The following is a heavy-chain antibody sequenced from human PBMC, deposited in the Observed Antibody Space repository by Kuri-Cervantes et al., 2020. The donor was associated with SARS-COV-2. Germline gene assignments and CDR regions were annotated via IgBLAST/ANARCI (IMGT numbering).Heavy chain of an antibody. D-gene: IGHD1-26*01. CDR1: GFSLNTSAVG. Sequence: SGPTLVKPTQTLTLTCTFSGFSLNTSAVGVGWIRQPPGKALEWLALIYWDDDKRYGPSLKSRLTITKDTSNNQVVLTMTNMDPVDTATYYCARIPYSGRAGAFDIWGQGTMVTVSS. CDR3: ARIPYSGRAGAFDI. CDR2: IYWDDDK. J-gene: IGHJ3*02. V-gene: IGHV2-5*05.